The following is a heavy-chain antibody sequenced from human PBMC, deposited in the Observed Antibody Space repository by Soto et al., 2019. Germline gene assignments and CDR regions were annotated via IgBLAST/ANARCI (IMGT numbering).Heavy chain of an antibody. CDR3: ARESLNPYDFWSGYGSAAAY. Sequence: ASVKVSCKASGYTFTSYGISWVRQAPGQGLEGMGWISAYNGNTNYAQKLQGRVTMTTGTSTSTAYMELRSLISDDTAVYYCARESLNPYDFWSGYGSAAAYWGQGTLVTVSS. V-gene: IGHV1-18*04. CDR1: GYTFTSYG. D-gene: IGHD3-3*01. J-gene: IGHJ4*02. CDR2: ISAYNGNT.